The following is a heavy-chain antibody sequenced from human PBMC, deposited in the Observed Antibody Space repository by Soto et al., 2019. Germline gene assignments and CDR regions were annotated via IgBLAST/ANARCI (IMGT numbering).Heavy chain of an antibody. Sequence: PGGSLRLSCAASGFTFTFYAMSWVRQAPGKGLQWVSGITGSGDITYYADSVKDRFTISRDNSKNTLYLQMNSLRAEDTAVYYCAKDEDSGGYKGFSFDFCGQGALVPVSS. J-gene: IGHJ4*02. CDR3: AKDEDSGGYKGFSFDF. D-gene: IGHD3-22*01. CDR1: GFTFTFYA. V-gene: IGHV3-23*01. CDR2: ITGSGDIT.